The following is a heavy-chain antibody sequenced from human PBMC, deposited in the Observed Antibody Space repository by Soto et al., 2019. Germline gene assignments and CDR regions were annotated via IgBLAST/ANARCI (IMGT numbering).Heavy chain of an antibody. J-gene: IGHJ3*02. Sequence: ASVKVSCKASGYTFNNYVIHRVRQAPGQRLEWMGWSNAGNANTKYSQDFQGRVTITRDTSASTAYMELSSLRSEDMAVYYYARGSSSSDAFDIWGQGTMVTVSS. CDR2: SNAGNANT. CDR1: GYTFNNYV. CDR3: ARGSSSSDAFDI. D-gene: IGHD6-13*01. V-gene: IGHV1-3*02.